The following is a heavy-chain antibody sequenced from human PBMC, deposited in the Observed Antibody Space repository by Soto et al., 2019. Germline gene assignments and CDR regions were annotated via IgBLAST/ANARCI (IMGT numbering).Heavy chain of an antibody. D-gene: IGHD6-13*01. CDR2: IYYSGST. CDR3: ARGGIAAAAPPDY. J-gene: IGHJ4*02. Sequence: PSETLSLTCAVSGGSISSGGYYWGWIRQPPGKGLEWIGYIYYSGSTYYNPSLKSRVTISVDTSKNQFSLKLSSVTAADTAVYYCARGGIAAAAPPDYWGQGTLVTVSS. V-gene: IGHV4-31*11. CDR1: GGSISSGGYY.